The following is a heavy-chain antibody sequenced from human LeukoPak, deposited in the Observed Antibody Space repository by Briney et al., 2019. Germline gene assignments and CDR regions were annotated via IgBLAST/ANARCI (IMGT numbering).Heavy chain of an antibody. D-gene: IGHD6-13*01. CDR2: IHNTGST. J-gene: IGHJ4*02. Sequence: SETLSLTCTVSGGSISSYYWSWIRQPPGKGLEWIGYIHNTGSTNYNPSLKGRVTISVDTSKNQFSLKLSSVTTADTGVYHCSSGSGYRIENWGQGTLVTVSS. CDR3: SSGSGYRIEN. V-gene: IGHV4-59*01. CDR1: GGSISSYY.